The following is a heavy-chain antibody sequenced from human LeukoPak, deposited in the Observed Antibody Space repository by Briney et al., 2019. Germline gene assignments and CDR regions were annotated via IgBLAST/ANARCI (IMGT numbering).Heavy chain of an antibody. CDR3: AREDYDFWSGYRGSDY. Sequence: ALVKVSCKASGYTFTSYGISWVRQAPGQGLEWMGWISAYNGNTNYAQKLQGRVTMTTDTSTSTAYMELRSLRSDDTAVYYCAREDYDFWSGYRGSDYWGQGTLVTVSS. V-gene: IGHV1-18*01. D-gene: IGHD3-3*01. CDR2: ISAYNGNT. J-gene: IGHJ4*02. CDR1: GYTFTSYG.